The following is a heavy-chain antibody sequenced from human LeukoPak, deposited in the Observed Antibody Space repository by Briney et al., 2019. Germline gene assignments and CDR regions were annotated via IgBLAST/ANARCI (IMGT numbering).Heavy chain of an antibody. J-gene: IGHJ4*02. V-gene: IGHV1-8*01. CDR2: MNPNSGRR. D-gene: IGHD3-16*02. CDR1: GSIFSNYD. CDR3: ARGLRSDY. Sequence: ASVKVACNASGSIFSNYDINWVRQAPGHGLEWMGWMNPNSGRRVYAQKFQGRVTMTRNSSINTAYMELTSLRSDDRAVYYCARGLRSDYWGQGTLVTVSS.